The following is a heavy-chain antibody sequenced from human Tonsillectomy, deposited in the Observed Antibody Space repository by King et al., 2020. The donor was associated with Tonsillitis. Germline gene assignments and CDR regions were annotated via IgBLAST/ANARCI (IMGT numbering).Heavy chain of an antibody. J-gene: IGHJ6*02. V-gene: IGHV5-51*01. CDR3: ARLDRDKYDSSGYKTSYFYGMDV. Sequence: VQLVESGAEVKKPGESLKISCKGSGYSFTSYWIGWVRQLPGKGLEGMGVIHPTDSDTRYSPSFQGQVTISADKSISTAYLQWSSLKASDTAMYYCARLDRDKYDSSGYKTSYFYGMDVWGQGTTVTVSS. CDR2: IHPTDSDT. CDR1: GYSFTSYW. D-gene: IGHD3-22*01.